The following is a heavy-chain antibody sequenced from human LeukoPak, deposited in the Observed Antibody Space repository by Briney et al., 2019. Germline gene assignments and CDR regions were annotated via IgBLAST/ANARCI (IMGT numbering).Heavy chain of an antibody. J-gene: IGHJ3*02. V-gene: IGHV1-18*01. Sequence: APVKVSCKAFGYTFDTSSISWVRQAPGQRLEWMGWISPNNGNTHYAQGVQGRVTMTTNTSRSTAYMELRSLGSDDTAVYYCTRVRNSNNWWGAFDIWGQGTMVTVSS. CDR1: GYTFDTSS. D-gene: IGHD1-1*01. CDR3: TRVRNSNNWWGAFDI. CDR2: ISPNNGNT.